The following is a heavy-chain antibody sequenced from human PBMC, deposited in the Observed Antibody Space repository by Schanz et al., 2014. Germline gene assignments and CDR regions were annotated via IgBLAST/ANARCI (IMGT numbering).Heavy chain of an antibody. Sequence: QVQLVQSGPAVKKPGASMKVSCLASGYSFTEYFLHWLRQAPGQGLEWMGWINPDSGDTNYVQNFQGRVTMTRDTSITTAYMDLSRLTSDDTAVYYCARVYRWQHILGHFDSWGQGSLVTVSS. D-gene: IGHD6-13*01. CDR2: INPDSGDT. CDR3: ARVYRWQHILGHFDS. V-gene: IGHV1-2*02. J-gene: IGHJ4*02. CDR1: GYSFTEYF.